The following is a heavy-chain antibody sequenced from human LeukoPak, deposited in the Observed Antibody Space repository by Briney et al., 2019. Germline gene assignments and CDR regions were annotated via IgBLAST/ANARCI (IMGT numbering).Heavy chain of an antibody. Sequence: GSSVKVSCKASGATFSSYAISWARQSPGQGLGWMGGIIPIFGTANYAQKFQGRVTITADESTSTAYMELSSLRSEDTAVYCCARDLARPHCGGDCRGSTPEYFQHWGQGTLVTVSS. D-gene: IGHD2-21*02. CDR2: IIPIFGTA. V-gene: IGHV1-69*01. J-gene: IGHJ1*01. CDR1: GATFSSYA. CDR3: ARDLARPHCGGDCRGSTPEYFQH.